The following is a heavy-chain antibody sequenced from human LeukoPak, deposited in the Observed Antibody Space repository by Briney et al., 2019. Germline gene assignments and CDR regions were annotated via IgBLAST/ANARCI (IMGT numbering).Heavy chain of an antibody. CDR3: AKQATGNYGIYYY. CDR1: GFTFSNYA. Sequence: PGGSLRLSCAASGFTFSNYAMTWVRQAPGKGLECVSLISGSGGSTHYVASVKGRFTTSRNNSKNTLYLQRNSLRAEDTAVYYCAKQATGNYGIYYYWGQGNLVTVSS. V-gene: IGHV3-23*01. D-gene: IGHD3-9*01. J-gene: IGHJ4*02. CDR2: ISGSGGST.